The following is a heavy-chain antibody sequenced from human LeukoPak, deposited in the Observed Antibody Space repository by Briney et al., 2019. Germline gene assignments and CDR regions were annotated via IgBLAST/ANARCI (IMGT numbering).Heavy chain of an antibody. J-gene: IGHJ3*02. V-gene: IGHV1-69*05. CDR1: GDTFSSHG. D-gene: IGHD3-22*01. Sequence: SVKVSCKASGDTFSSHGISWLRQAPGQGLEWMGGIIPIFHTANYAQNFQDRLTITTDESTNTVYMELSSLKSEDTAVYYCARDYNYDSSAYDDALDIWGQGTMVTVSS. CDR3: ARDYNYDSSAYDDALDI. CDR2: IIPIFHTA.